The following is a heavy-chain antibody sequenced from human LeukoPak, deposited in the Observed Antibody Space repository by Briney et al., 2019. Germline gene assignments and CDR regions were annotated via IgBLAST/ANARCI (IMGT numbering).Heavy chain of an antibody. J-gene: IGHJ4*02. CDR1: GGSISSSSYY. D-gene: IGHD5-18*01. Sequence: PSESLSLTCTVSGGSISSSSYYWGWIRQPPGKGLEWIGSIYYSGSTYYNPSLKSRVTISVDTSKNQFSLKLSSVTAADTAVYYCARRGYSYGYAYFDYWGQGTLVTVSS. CDR2: IYYSGST. CDR3: ARRGYSYGYAYFDY. V-gene: IGHV4-39*01.